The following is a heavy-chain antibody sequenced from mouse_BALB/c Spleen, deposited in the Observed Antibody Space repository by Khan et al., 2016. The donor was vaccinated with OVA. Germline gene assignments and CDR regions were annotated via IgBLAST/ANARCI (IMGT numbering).Heavy chain of an antibody. CDR1: GFTFSDYY. V-gene: IGHV5-4*02. J-gene: IGHJ3*01. CDR3: AGGFYGNPFAY. D-gene: IGHD2-1*01. CDR2: ISDGGSYT. Sequence: EVELVESGGGLVKPGGSLKLSCAASGFTFSDYYMYWVRQTPEKRLEWVATISDGGSYTYSLDSVKGRFTISRDDAKKNLYLKVNSLQSENTGIYYCAGGFYGNPFAYWGQGTLVTGSA.